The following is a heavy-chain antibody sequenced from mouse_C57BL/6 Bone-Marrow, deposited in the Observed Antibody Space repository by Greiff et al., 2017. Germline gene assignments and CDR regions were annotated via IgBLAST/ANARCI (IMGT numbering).Heavy chain of an antibody. CDR2: INSDGGST. CDR1: EYDFPSHD. CDR3: ARHRTGCAY. V-gene: IGHV5-2*01. Sequence: EVHLVESGGGLVQPGESLKLSCESYEYDFPSHDMSWVRKTPEKRLELVAAINSDGGSTYYPDTMESRFTISRDHTTMTPYLQLSSLRSEDTALDYCARHRTGCAYWGQGTLVTVSA. J-gene: IGHJ3*01.